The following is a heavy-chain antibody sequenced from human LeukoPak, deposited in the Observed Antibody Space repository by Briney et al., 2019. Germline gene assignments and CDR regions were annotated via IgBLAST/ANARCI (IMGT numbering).Heavy chain of an antibody. CDR1: GGSISSSSYY. CDR2: IYYSGST. Sequence: RSSETLSLTCTVSGGSISSSSYYWGWIRQPPGKGLEWIGSIYYSGSTYYNPSLKSRVTISVDTSKNQFSLKLSSVTAADTAVYYCARDGTNDDYYGSGSSFDYWGQGTLVTVSS. J-gene: IGHJ4*02. D-gene: IGHD3-10*01. V-gene: IGHV4-39*07. CDR3: ARDGTNDDYYGSGSSFDY.